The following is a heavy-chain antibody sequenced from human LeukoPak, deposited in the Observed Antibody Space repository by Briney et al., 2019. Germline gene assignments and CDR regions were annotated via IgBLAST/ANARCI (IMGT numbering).Heavy chain of an antibody. CDR3: AKGVVISWYAFDI. V-gene: IGHV3-11*01. D-gene: IGHD3-3*01. Sequence: GGSLRLSCAASGFTFSDYYMSWIRQAPGKGLEWVSYISSSGTTIYYADSVKGRFTISRDNAKNSLYLQMNSLRAEDTAVYYCAKGVVISWYAFDIWGQGTMVTVSS. CDR1: GFTFSDYY. CDR2: ISSSGTTI. J-gene: IGHJ3*02.